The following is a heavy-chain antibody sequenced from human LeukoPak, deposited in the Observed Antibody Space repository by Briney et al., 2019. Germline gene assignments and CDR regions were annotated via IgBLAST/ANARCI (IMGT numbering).Heavy chain of an antibody. CDR3: ARDADIVVVVAEGYFDY. J-gene: IGHJ4*02. D-gene: IGHD2-15*01. CDR2: IKQDGSEK. CDR1: GFTFSSYW. Sequence: GGALRLSCAASGFTFSSYWMSWVRQAPGKGLEGGANIKQDGSEKYYVDSVKGRFTISRDNAKNSLYLQMNSLRAEDTAVSYCARDADIVVVVAEGYFDYWGQGTLVTVSS. V-gene: IGHV3-7*01.